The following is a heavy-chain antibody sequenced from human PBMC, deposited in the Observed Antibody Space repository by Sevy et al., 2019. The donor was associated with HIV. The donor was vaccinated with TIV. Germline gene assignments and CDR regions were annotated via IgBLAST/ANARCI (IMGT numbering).Heavy chain of an antibody. CDR1: GFTLSSYD. Sequence: GGSLRLSCAASGFTLSSYDMHWVRQAPGKGLEWVAVIWHDGSNKYYADSVKGRFTISRDNSKNTLYLQMNSLRAEDTAVYYCARDRDYYDSSGYYAYDYWGQGTLVTVSS. D-gene: IGHD3-22*01. J-gene: IGHJ4*02. V-gene: IGHV3-33*01. CDR2: IWHDGSNK. CDR3: ARDRDYYDSSGYYAYDY.